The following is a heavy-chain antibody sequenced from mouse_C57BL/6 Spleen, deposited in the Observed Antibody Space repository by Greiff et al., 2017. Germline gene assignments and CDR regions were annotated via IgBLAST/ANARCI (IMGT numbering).Heavy chain of an antibody. V-gene: IGHV1-69*01. Sequence: VQLQQPGAELVMPGASVQLSCKASGYTFTSYWLHWVKQRPGQGLEWIGEIDPSDSYTNYNQKFKGKSTLTVDKFSSTAYMQLSSLTSEDSAVYYCARGGTNYYGSVAYWGQGTLVTVSA. J-gene: IGHJ3*01. CDR1: GYTFTSYW. D-gene: IGHD1-1*01. CDR3: ARGGTNYYGSVAY. CDR2: IDPSDSYT.